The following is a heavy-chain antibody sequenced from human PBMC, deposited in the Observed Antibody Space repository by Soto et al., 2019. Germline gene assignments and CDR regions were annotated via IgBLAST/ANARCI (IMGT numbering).Heavy chain of an antibody. CDR1: GGSISRGGYS. Sequence: PSETLSLTCAVSGGSISRGGYSWSWIRQPPGKGLEWIGYIYHSGSTFYNPSLKSRVTISVDRSKNQFSLKLSSVTAADTAVYYCARVSYYDSSGSFDYWGQGTLVTVSS. J-gene: IGHJ4*02. V-gene: IGHV4-30-2*01. D-gene: IGHD3-22*01. CDR2: IYHSGST. CDR3: ARVSYYDSSGSFDY.